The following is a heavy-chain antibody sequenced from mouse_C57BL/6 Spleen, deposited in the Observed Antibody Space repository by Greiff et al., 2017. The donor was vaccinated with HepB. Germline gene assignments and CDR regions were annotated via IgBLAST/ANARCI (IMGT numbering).Heavy chain of an antibody. J-gene: IGHJ1*03. V-gene: IGHV1-80*01. CDR3: ARGPITTVVASGYFDD. D-gene: IGHD1-1*01. Sequence: VQLQESGAELVKPGASVKISCKASGYAFSSYWMNWVKQRPGKGLEWIGQIYPGDGDTNYNGKFKGKATLTADKSSSTAYMQLSSLTSEDSAVYFCARGPITTVVASGYFDDWGTGTTVTVSS. CDR1: GYAFSSYW. CDR2: IYPGDGDT.